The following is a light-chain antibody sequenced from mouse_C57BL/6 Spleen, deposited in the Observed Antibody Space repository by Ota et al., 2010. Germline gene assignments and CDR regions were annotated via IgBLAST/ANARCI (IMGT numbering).Light chain of an antibody. Sequence: IMSASSRGKGTTMTCSASSSVSYMHWYQQKSSTPQTLIYDTSKLASGVPGRFSGSGSGNSYSLTISSMEAEDVATYYCFQGSGYPYTFGGGTKLEIK. CDR3: FQGSGYPYT. V-gene: IGKV4-63*01. CDR2: DTS. J-gene: IGKJ2*01. CDR1: SSVSY.